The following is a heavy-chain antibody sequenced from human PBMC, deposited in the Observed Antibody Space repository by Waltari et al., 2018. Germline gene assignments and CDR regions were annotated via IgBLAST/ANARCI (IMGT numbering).Heavy chain of an antibody. D-gene: IGHD2-15*01. V-gene: IGHV1-69-2*01. J-gene: IGHJ4*02. CDR3: ATLPVDSPGVDY. CDR1: GYTFTDYS. Sequence: EVQLVQSGAEVKKPGATVKISCKASGYTFTDYSITWVQQAPGKGLEGMGRVDPEDGETIYAEKFQGRVTITADTSTDTAYMELSSLRSEDTAVYYCATLPVDSPGVDYWGQGTLVTVSS. CDR2: VDPEDGET.